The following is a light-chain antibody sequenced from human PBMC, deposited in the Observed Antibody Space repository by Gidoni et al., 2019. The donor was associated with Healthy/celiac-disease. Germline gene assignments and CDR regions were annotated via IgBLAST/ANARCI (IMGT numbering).Light chain of an antibody. V-gene: IGKV1-33*01. Sequence: DIQMTQSPSSLSASVGDRVTITCQASQDISNYLNWYQQKPGKATKLLIYDASNLETGVPSRFSGSGSGTDFTFTISSLQPEAIATYYCQQYDNLPLTFGGGTKVEIK. CDR2: DAS. CDR1: QDISNY. CDR3: QQYDNLPLT. J-gene: IGKJ4*01.